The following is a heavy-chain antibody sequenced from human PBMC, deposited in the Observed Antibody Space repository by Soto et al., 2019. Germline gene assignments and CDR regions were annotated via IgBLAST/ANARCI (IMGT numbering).Heavy chain of an antibody. CDR3: ARDFGSDLSAPGAVFDY. Sequence: ASVKVSCKASGYFFTTYGISGVRQAPGRGLEWMGWISPYNGNTKYAQSFQGRVTMTTDTSTYTAYMELRSLRSDDPAVYYCARDFGSDLSAPGAVFDYWGQGTVVTVSS. CDR1: GYFFTTYG. V-gene: IGHV1-18*04. D-gene: IGHD3-3*01. J-gene: IGHJ4*02. CDR2: ISPYNGNT.